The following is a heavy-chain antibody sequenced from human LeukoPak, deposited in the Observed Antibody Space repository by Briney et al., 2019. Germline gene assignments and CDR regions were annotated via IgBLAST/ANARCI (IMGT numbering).Heavy chain of an antibody. Sequence: SETLSLTCTVSGGSISSYYWSWIRQPAGKGLEWIGRIYTSGSTNYNPSLKSRVTMSVDTSKNQFSLKLSSVTAADTAVYYCAGSMITFGGVTVRGAFDIWGQGTMVTVSS. CDR1: GGSISSYY. CDR3: AGSMITFGGVTVRGAFDI. J-gene: IGHJ3*02. V-gene: IGHV4-4*07. CDR2: IYTSGST. D-gene: IGHD3-16*02.